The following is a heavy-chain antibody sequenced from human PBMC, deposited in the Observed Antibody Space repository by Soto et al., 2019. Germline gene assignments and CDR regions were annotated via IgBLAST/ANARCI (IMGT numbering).Heavy chain of an antibody. CDR1: GFTFSSYA. Sequence: GGSLRLSCAASGFTFSSYAMHWVRPAPGKGLEWVAVISYDGSNKYYANSVKGRFTISRDNSKKKMYLQMNSMRAEDTAVNYCAREVGEYCSSTSCYWYYGMDVWGKGTTVTVYS. V-gene: IGHV3-30-3*01. D-gene: IGHD2-2*01. CDR2: ISYDGSNK. CDR3: AREVGEYCSSTSCYWYYGMDV. J-gene: IGHJ6*04.